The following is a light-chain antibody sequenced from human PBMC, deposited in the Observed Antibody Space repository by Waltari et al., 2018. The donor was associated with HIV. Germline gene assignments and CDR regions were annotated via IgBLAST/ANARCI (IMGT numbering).Light chain of an antibody. Sequence: QTVVTQEPSFSVSPGGTVTLTCGLSSGSDSTSHYPSWYQQTPGQAPRTLMYNTNMRSSGVPDRFSGSILGNKAALTITGAQADDESDYYCMLFVGSDIWVFGGGTRLTVL. CDR1: SGSDSTSHY. J-gene: IGLJ3*02. CDR3: MLFVGSDIWV. CDR2: NTN. V-gene: IGLV8-61*01.